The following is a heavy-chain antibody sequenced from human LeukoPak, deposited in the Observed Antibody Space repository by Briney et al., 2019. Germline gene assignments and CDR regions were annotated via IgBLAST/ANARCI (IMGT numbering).Heavy chain of an antibody. Sequence: PSETLSLTCTVSGGSMSGFYWSWIRQPPGKGLEWIGYSYYSGSTNYNPSLKSRVTISVDTSKNQFSPKLSSVTAADTALYYCARGNGYNYYWGQGTLVTVSS. D-gene: IGHD5-24*01. CDR3: ARGNGYNYY. CDR1: GGSMSGFY. J-gene: IGHJ4*02. V-gene: IGHV4-59*01. CDR2: SYYSGST.